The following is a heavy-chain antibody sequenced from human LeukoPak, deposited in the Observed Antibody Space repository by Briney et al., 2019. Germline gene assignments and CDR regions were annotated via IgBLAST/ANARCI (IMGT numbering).Heavy chain of an antibody. CDR2: ISAFNGNT. V-gene: IGHV1-18*01. Sequence: ASVKVSCKASGYTFISYGISWVRQAPGQGLEWMGWISAFNGNTNYAQKLQGRVTMTTDTSTSTAYMELRSLRSDDTAVYYCARDLFRDYTNWFDPWGQGTLVTVSP. D-gene: IGHD4-11*01. CDR1: GYTFISYG. CDR3: ARDLFRDYTNWFDP. J-gene: IGHJ5*02.